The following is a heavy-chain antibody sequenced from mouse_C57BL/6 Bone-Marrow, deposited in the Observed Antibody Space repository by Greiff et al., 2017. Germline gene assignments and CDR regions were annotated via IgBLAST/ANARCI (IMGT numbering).Heavy chain of an antibody. CDR2: ISSGSSTI. V-gene: IGHV5-17*01. J-gene: IGHJ1*03. CDR1: GFTFSDYG. CDR3: ARWRWYFDV. Sequence: EVQRVESGGGLVKPGGSLKLSCAASGFTFSDYGMHWVRQAPEKGLEWVAYISSGSSTIYYADTVKGRFTISRDNAKNTLFLQMTSLRSEDTAMYYCARWRWYFDVWGTGTTVTVSS.